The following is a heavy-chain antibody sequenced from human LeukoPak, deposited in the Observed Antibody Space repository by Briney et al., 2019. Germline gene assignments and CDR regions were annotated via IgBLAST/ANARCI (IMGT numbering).Heavy chain of an antibody. Sequence: SETLSLTCTVSGGSISSYYWSWIRQPAGKGLEWIGRIYTSGSTNYNPSLKSRVTMSVDTSKNQFSLKLSSVTAADTAVYYCARDTYYYGSGSYSYYYYYYYMDVWGKGARATVSS. CDR3: ARDTYYYGSGSYSYYYYYYYMDV. CDR1: GGSISSYY. CDR2: IYTSGST. D-gene: IGHD3-10*01. V-gene: IGHV4-4*07. J-gene: IGHJ6*03.